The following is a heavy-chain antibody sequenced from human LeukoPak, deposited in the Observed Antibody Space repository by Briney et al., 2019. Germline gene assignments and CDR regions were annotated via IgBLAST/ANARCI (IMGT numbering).Heavy chain of an antibody. V-gene: IGHV3-23*01. J-gene: IGHJ4*02. CDR3: ARSITMIVVVIRGRGYYFDY. Sequence: GSTYYADSVKGRFTISRDNSKNTLYLQMNSLRAEDTAVYYCARSITMIVVVIRGRGYYFDYWGQGTLVTVSS. CDR2: GST. D-gene: IGHD3-22*01.